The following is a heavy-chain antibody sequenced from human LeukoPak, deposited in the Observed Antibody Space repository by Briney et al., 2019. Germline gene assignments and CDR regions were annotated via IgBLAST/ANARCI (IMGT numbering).Heavy chain of an antibody. D-gene: IGHD2-15*01. V-gene: IGHV4-39*07. Sequence: PSETLSLTCTVSGDSISSSSYYWAWIRQPPGKGLGWIGGIHYSGSTYYNPSLKSRVTISVDTSKNQFSLKLTSLTAADTAVYYCAKTTLDIVVVVAVTFDYWGQGTLVTVSS. J-gene: IGHJ4*02. CDR1: GDSISSSSYY. CDR3: AKTTLDIVVVVAVTFDY. CDR2: IHYSGST.